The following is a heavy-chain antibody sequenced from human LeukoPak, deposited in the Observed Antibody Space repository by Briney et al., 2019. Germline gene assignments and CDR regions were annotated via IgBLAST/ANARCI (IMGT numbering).Heavy chain of an antibody. CDR1: GINVSSSY. V-gene: IGHV3-66*02. Sequence: PGGSLRLSCAASGINVSSSYMTWIRQAPGKGLEWVSLIYGGDAAYYAESVRSRFMISRDNLKNTLFLQMNSLRVEDTAVYYCVTSTGQQFIPYDYWGQGTHVTVSS. J-gene: IGHJ4*02. CDR3: VTSTGQQFIPYDY. CDR2: IYGGDAA. D-gene: IGHD6-13*01.